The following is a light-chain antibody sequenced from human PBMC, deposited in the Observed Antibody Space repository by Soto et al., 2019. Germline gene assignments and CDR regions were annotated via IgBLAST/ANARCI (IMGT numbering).Light chain of an antibody. CDR2: DVS. J-gene: IGKJ5*01. Sequence: DIQMTQSPPSLSVSVGDRVTITCQASQDISNYLHWFQQKPGKAPQLLIFDVSNLQTGVPSRFSGGGSGTDFALTISSLEPEDIATYYCQQYDSIPLTLGHGTRLEIK. CDR3: QQYDSIPLT. V-gene: IGKV1-33*01. CDR1: QDISNY.